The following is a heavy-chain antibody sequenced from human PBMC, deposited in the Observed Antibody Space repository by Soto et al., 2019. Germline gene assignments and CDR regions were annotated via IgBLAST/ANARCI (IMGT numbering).Heavy chain of an antibody. J-gene: IGHJ4*02. V-gene: IGHV2-5*02. Sequence: QITLKESGPTLVKPTQTLTLTCTFSGFSLSTSGVGVGWIRQPPGKALEWLALIYWDDDKRYSPSLKSRLTIPKDTSKNQVVLTMTNMDSVDTATYYCARRGSSSWLDYWGQGTLVTVSS. D-gene: IGHD6-13*01. CDR2: IYWDDDK. CDR1: GFSLSTSGVG. CDR3: ARRGSSSWLDY.